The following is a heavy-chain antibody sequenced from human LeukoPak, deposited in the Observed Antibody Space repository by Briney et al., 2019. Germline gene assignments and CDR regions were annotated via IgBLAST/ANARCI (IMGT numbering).Heavy chain of an antibody. D-gene: IGHD2-21*02. CDR2: INPNSGGT. Sequence: ASVKVSCKASGYTFTGYYMHWVRQAPGQGLEWMGWINPNSGGTNDAQKFQGRVTMTRDTSISTAYMELSRLRSDDTAVYYCARDRRGMTSDYWGQGTLVTVSS. J-gene: IGHJ4*02. CDR1: GYTFTGYY. CDR3: ARDRRGMTSDY. V-gene: IGHV1-2*02.